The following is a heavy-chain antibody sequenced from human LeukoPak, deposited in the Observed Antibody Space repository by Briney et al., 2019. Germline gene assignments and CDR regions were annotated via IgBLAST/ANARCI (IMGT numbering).Heavy chain of an antibody. Sequence: AGGSLRLSCAASGFTFSSYGMHWVRQAPGKGLEWVAVISYDGSNKYYADSVKGRFTISRDNSKNTLYLQMNSLRAEDTAVYYCAKDRRYYPDYWGQGTLVTVSS. V-gene: IGHV3-30*18. CDR3: AKDRRYYPDY. CDR1: GFTFSSYG. D-gene: IGHD3-22*01. CDR2: ISYDGSNK. J-gene: IGHJ4*02.